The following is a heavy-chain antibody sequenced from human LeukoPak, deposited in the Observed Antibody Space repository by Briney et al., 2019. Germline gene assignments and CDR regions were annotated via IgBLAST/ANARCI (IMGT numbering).Heavy chain of an antibody. J-gene: IGHJ4*02. Sequence: GSLRLSCAASGFTFSSYSMNWVRQPPGKGLEWIGSIFYSGSTYYNPSLKSRVTISVDTSKNQFSLKLSSVTAADTAVYYCARVDYGGPISYFDYWGQGTLVTVSS. CDR1: GFTFSSYS. V-gene: IGHV4-59*12. CDR3: ARVDYGGPISYFDY. D-gene: IGHD4-23*01. CDR2: IFYSGST.